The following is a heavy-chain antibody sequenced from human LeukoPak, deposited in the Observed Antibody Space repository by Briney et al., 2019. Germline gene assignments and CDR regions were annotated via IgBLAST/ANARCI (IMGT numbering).Heavy chain of an antibody. V-gene: IGHV4-59*08. D-gene: IGHD2-2*01. Sequence: SETLSLTCTVSGGSISSYYWSWIRQPPGKGLEWIGYIYYSGSTNYNPSLKSRVTMSVETSKNQFSLKLSSETAADTAVYYCARHSKFYCSSTSCSFDYWGQGTLVTVSS. CDR1: GGSISSYY. CDR2: IYYSGST. J-gene: IGHJ4*02. CDR3: ARHSKFYCSSTSCSFDY.